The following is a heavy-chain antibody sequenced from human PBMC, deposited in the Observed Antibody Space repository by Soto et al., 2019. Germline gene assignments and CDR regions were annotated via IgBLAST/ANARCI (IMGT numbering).Heavy chain of an antibody. V-gene: IGHV1-69*12. D-gene: IGHD3-16*01. J-gene: IGHJ4*02. CDR2: IIPIFGTA. CDR1: GGTFSSYA. CDR3: ARGQTGGGWGYYFDY. Sequence: QVQLVQSGAEVKKPGSSVKVSCKASGGTFSSYAIDWVRQAPGQGLEWMGGIIPIFGTADYAQKFQGRVTITADDPASTAYMELGSLRSEDTAVYYCARGQTGGGWGYYFDYWGQGTLVTVSS.